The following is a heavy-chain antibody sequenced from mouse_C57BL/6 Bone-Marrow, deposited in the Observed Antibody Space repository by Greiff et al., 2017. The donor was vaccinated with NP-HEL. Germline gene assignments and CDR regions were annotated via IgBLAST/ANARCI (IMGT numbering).Heavy chain of an antibody. J-gene: IGHJ3*01. D-gene: IGHD3-2*02. CDR1: GYTFTDYY. CDR2: INPNNGGT. V-gene: IGHV1-26*01. Sequence: LVEPGASVKISCKASGYTFTDYYMNWVKQSHGKSLEWIGDINPNNGGTSYNQKFKGKATLTVDKSSSTAYMELRSLTSEDSAVYYCATDSSGYWFAYWGQGTLVTVSA. CDR3: ATDSSGYWFAY.